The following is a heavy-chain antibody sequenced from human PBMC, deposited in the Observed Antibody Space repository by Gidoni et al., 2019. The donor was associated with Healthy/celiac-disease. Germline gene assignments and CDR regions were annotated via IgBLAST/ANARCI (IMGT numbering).Heavy chain of an antibody. CDR1: GGTFSSYA. Sequence: QVQLVQSGAEVKKPGSSVKVSCKASGGTFSSYAISWVRQAPGQGLEWMGGIIPIFGTANYAQKFQGRVTITADESTSTAYMELSSLRSEDTAVYYCARGARYCGGDCYSEIDYWGQGTLVTVSS. CDR3: ARGARYCGGDCYSEIDY. J-gene: IGHJ4*02. D-gene: IGHD2-21*02. CDR2: IIPIFGTA. V-gene: IGHV1-69*01.